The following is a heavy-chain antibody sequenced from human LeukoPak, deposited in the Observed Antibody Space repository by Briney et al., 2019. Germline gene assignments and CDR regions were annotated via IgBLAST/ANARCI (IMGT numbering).Heavy chain of an antibody. CDR1: GFTFSRSA. V-gene: IGHV3-73*01. Sequence: GGSLRLSSAASGFTFSRSAIHWVRQSSGKGLEWVGQIDKKDKGYATATAYAASVKGRFTISRDDSINTAYLQMKSLKTEDTALYYCTRDSGTYNCFDPWAEGPLVTVSS. CDR3: TRDSGTYNCFDP. CDR2: IDKKDKGYAT. J-gene: IGHJ5*02. D-gene: IGHD1-26*01.